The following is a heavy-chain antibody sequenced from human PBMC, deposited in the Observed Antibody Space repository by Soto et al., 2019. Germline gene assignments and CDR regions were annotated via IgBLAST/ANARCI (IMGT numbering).Heavy chain of an antibody. Sequence: PSETLSLTCTVSGGSINNYYGTWIRQPPGMGLEWIGYVYYTGTTSYNPSLKSRVTISIDGSKNQISLKLSSVTAGDTAFYYCARLGGYYHSLDTWGQGTLVTVSS. D-gene: IGHD3-22*01. J-gene: IGHJ5*02. V-gene: IGHV4-59*08. CDR1: GGSINNYY. CDR2: VYYTGTT. CDR3: ARLGGYYHSLDT.